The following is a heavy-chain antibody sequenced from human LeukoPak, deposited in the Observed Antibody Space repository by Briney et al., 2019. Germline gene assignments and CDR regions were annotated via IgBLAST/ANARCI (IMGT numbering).Heavy chain of an antibody. CDR1: GGSIGSSSYY. J-gene: IGHJ4*02. Sequence: SETLSLTCTVSGGSIGSSSYYWGWIRQPPGKGLEWIGSIYYSGSTYYNPSLKSRVTISVDTSKNQFSLKLSSVTAADTAVYYCARPRRDYYDSSGYYSYYFDYWGQGTLVTVSS. V-gene: IGHV4-39*01. CDR2: IYYSGST. CDR3: ARPRRDYYDSSGYYSYYFDY. D-gene: IGHD3-22*01.